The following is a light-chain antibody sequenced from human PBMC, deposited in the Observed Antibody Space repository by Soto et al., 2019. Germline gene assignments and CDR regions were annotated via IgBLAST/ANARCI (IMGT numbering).Light chain of an antibody. Sequence: EVRMKQSPAAVSVSTGERASLSCRASQSVSSNLAWYQQKPGQAPRLLIYGASTRATGIPARFSGSGSGTEFTLTISSLQSEDFAVYYCQQYNNWPPIPFGQGTRLAI. CDR2: GAS. V-gene: IGKV3D-15*01. J-gene: IGKJ5*01. CDR1: QSVSSN. CDR3: QQYNNWPPIP.